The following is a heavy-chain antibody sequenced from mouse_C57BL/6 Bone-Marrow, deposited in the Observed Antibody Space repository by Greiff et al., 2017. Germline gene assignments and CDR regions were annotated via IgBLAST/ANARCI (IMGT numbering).Heavy chain of an antibody. CDR1: GYTFTSYW. Sequence: LQQPGASVKLSCKASGYTFTSYWMDWVKQRPGRGLEWIGRIDPNSGGTKYNEKFKSKATLTVDKPSSTAYMQLSSLTSEDSAVYYCARSYYGNYGAMDYWGQGTSVTVSS. D-gene: IGHD2-10*01. CDR3: ARSYYGNYGAMDY. J-gene: IGHJ4*01. CDR2: IDPNSGGT. V-gene: IGHV1-72*01.